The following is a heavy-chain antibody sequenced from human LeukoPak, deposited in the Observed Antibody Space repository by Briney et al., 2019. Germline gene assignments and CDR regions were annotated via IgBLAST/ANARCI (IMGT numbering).Heavy chain of an antibody. CDR1: GGSISSYY. J-gene: IGHJ4*02. Sequence: SETLSLTCTVSGGSISSYYWSWIRQPAGKGLEWIGRIYTSGSTNYNPSLKSRVTMSVDTSKNQFSLKLSSVTAADTAVYYCARDVEVWGSTQFDYWGQGTLVTVSS. CDR2: IYTSGST. CDR3: ARDVEVWGSTQFDY. D-gene: IGHD3-16*01. V-gene: IGHV4-4*07.